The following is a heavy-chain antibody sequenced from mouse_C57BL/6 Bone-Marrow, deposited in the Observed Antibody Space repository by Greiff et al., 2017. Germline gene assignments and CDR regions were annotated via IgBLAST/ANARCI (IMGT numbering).Heavy chain of an antibody. Sequence: QVQLQQPGAELVMPGASVKLSCKASGYTFTSYWMHWVKQRPGQGLEWIGEIDPSDSYTNYNQKFKGKSTLTVDKSSSTAYMQLSSLTSEDSAVYYCAREGSSPRFAYWGQGTLVTVSA. D-gene: IGHD1-1*01. CDR1: GYTFTSYW. J-gene: IGHJ3*01. CDR2: IDPSDSYT. V-gene: IGHV1-69*01. CDR3: AREGSSPRFAY.